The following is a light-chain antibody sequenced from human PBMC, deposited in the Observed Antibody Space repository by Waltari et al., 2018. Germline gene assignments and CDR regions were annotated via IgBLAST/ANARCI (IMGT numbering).Light chain of an antibody. CDR2: KVS. CDR1: QSLGHSDGNTD. Sequence: QSLGHSDGNTDLMWFHQRPGQSPRRLIYKVSNRESGVPDRFSGSGSDTDFTLKISRVEADDVGVYYCMQGTYWPYTFGQGTRLDIK. V-gene: IGKV2-30*02. J-gene: IGKJ2*01. CDR3: MQGTYWPYT.